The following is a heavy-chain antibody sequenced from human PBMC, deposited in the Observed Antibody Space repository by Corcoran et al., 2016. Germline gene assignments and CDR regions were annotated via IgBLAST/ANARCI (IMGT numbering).Heavy chain of an antibody. J-gene: IGHJ4*01. Sequence: QITLKESGPTLVTPTQTLTLTCAFSGFSLTTSGVGVGCIRQPPGKAPEWLALIYWDNDKRYNPSLWSRLTITKDTSRNQGVLTMTNMDPLDTATYSCAHRRPVSGGGNTVYFAYWGHGTLVTVSS. CDR1: GFSLTTSGVG. V-gene: IGHV2-5*02. D-gene: IGHD6-19*01. CDR3: AHRRPVSGGGNTVYFAY. CDR2: IYWDNDK.